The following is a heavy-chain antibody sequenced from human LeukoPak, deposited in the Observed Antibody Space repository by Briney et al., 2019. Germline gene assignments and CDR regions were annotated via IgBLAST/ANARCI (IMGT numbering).Heavy chain of an antibody. CDR1: GGSISSSSYY. Sequence: SETLSLTCTVSGGSISSSSYYWGWIRQPPGKGLEWIGSIYYSGSTYYNPSLKSRVTISVDTSKNQFSLKLNSVTAADTAVYYCVRDPQLLPVGGYYCGIDVWGQGTTVTVSS. D-gene: IGHD2-2*01. J-gene: IGHJ6*02. CDR3: VRDPQLLPVGGYYCGIDV. V-gene: IGHV4-39*07. CDR2: IYYSGST.